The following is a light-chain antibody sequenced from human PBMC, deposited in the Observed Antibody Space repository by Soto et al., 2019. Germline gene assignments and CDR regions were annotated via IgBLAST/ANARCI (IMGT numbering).Light chain of an antibody. CDR3: QQYNSYS. V-gene: IGKV1-5*01. CDR2: HAS. Sequence: DIQMTQSPSSLSASVGDRVSITCRTSQTVTTYLNWYVQKPGKAPELLIYHASNLQSGVPSRFSGSGSGTEFTLTISSLQPDDFATYYCQQYNSYSFGQGTKVDIK. J-gene: IGKJ1*01. CDR1: QTVTTY.